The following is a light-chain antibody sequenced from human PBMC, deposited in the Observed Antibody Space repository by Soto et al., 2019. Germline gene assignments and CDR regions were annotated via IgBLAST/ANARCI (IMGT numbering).Light chain of an antibody. J-gene: IGKJ4*01. V-gene: IGKV3-20*01. Sequence: EIVLTQSPGTLSLSPGERATLSCRASPSVYKNFLAWYQQKPGQAPRLLISGASNRATGIPDRFSGSGSGTDFSLTIDRLQPEDLAVYVCQQDGSSPPTFGGGTKVAIK. CDR2: GAS. CDR3: QQDGSSPPT. CDR1: PSVYKNF.